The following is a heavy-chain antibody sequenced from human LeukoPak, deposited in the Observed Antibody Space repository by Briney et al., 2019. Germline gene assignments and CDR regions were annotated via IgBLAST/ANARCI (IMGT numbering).Heavy chain of an antibody. CDR1: GGPPDSFS. J-gene: IGHJ4*02. V-gene: IGHV4-59*01. CDR2: IYYSGTT. D-gene: IGHD3-16*01. Sequence: PSETLSFTCTVSGGPPDSFSWGWIGHPPGKGLEYIGYIYYSGTTNYDPSLKGRVTISVDMSKNQFSLKLISVTAADTAVYYCARDPPGKGALDFWGQGTLVTVSS. CDR3: ARDPPGKGALDF.